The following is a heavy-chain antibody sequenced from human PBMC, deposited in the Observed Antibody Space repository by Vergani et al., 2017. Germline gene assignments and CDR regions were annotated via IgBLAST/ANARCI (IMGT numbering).Heavy chain of an antibody. V-gene: IGHV4-31*03. CDR1: GGSISSGGYY. D-gene: IGHD1-1*01. Sequence: QVQLQESGPGLVKPSQTPSLTCTVSGGSISSGGYYWSWIRPHPGKGLEWIGYIYYSGSTYYNPSLKSRVTISVDTSKNQFSLKLSSVTAADTAVYYCAKNPGISTTRHYYAMDVWGQGTTVTVSS. CDR3: AKNPGISTTRHYYAMDV. CDR2: IYYSGST. J-gene: IGHJ6*02.